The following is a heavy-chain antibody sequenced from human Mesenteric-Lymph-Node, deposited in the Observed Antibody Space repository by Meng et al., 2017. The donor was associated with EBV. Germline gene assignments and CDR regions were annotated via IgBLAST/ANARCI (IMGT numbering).Heavy chain of an antibody. CDR2: IYHSGTT. V-gene: IGHV4-4*02. CDR3: ARVEIQLWLRGTFDV. D-gene: IGHD5-18*01. J-gene: IGHJ3*01. Sequence: QVQLQESGPGLVKSSGTLSLTCAVAGGSISSSNWWSWVRQPPGKGLEWIGEIYHSGTTNYNPSLKSRVTISIDKSKNQFSLKLISVTAADTAVYYCARVEIQLWLRGTFDVWGQGTMVTVSS. CDR1: GGSISSSNW.